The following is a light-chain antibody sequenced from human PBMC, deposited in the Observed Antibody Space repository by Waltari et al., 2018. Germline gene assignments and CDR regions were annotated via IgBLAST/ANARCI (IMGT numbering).Light chain of an antibody. CDR1: SSDVGGYNY. J-gene: IGLJ3*02. CDR2: DVS. Sequence: QSALTQPRSVSGSPGPSVTISCSGTSSDVGGYNYVSWYQQHPGKAPKLIIYDVSKRPSGVPDRFSGSTSGNTASLTISGLQAEDEADYYCCSYAVSNTWVFGGGTKLTVL. CDR3: CSYAVSNTWV. V-gene: IGLV2-11*01.